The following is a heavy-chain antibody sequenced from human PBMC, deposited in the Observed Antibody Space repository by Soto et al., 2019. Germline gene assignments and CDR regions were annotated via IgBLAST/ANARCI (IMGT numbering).Heavy chain of an antibody. V-gene: IGHV4-30-2*02. Sequence: SETLSLTCAVSGGSISSGGYSWSWIRQPPGKGLEWIGYIYHSGSTYYNPSLKSRVTISVDRSKNSLYLQMNSLRAEDTALYYCAKGNPRYFDLYFDYWGQGTLVTVSS. D-gene: IGHD3-9*01. CDR2: IYHSGST. J-gene: IGHJ4*02. CDR1: GGSISSGGYS. CDR3: AKGNPRYFDLYFDY.